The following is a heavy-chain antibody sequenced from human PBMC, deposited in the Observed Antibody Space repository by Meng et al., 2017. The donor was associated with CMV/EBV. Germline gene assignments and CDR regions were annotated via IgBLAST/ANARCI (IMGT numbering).Heavy chain of an antibody. CDR1: GGSLSGYY. CDR2: INHSGST. V-gene: IGHV4-34*01. CDR3: ARGLYNWNTGWFDP. Sequence: SETLSLTCAVYGGSLSGYYWSWIRQPPGKGLEWIGEINHSGSTNYNPSLKSRVTISVDTSKNQFSLKLSSVTAADTAVYYCARGLYNWNTGWFDPWGQGTLVTVSS. D-gene: IGHD1/OR15-1a*01. J-gene: IGHJ5*02.